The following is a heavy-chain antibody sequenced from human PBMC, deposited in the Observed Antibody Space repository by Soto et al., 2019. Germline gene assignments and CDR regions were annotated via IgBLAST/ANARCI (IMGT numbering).Heavy chain of an antibody. D-gene: IGHD2-15*01. CDR3: ARDGRIRRPDWYFDL. Sequence: ESGGGLVKPGGSLRLSCAASGFTFSSYSMNWVRQAPGKGLEWVSYISRSGSTIYYADSVKGRVTISRDNAKNSLYLQMNSLRAEDTAVYYCARDGRIRRPDWYFDLWGRGTLVTVSS. CDR2: ISRSGSTI. J-gene: IGHJ2*01. CDR1: GFTFSSYS. V-gene: IGHV3-21*05.